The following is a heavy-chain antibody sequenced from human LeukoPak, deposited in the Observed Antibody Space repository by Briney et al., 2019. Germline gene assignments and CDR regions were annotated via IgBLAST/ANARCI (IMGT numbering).Heavy chain of an antibody. Sequence: GGSLRLSCAASGFTFSSHWMHWVRQAPGKGLVWVSRIGSDGGSTTYADSVRGRFTISRDNARNTLYLQMNSLRAEDTAVYYCARDVELVYYDSTAYDYWGQGTLVTVSS. CDR1: GFTFSSHW. J-gene: IGHJ4*01. CDR2: IGSDGGST. D-gene: IGHD3-22*01. V-gene: IGHV3-74*03. CDR3: ARDVELVYYDSTAYDY.